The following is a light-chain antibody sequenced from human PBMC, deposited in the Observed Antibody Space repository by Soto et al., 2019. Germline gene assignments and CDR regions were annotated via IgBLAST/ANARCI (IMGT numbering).Light chain of an antibody. V-gene: IGLV1-44*01. CDR3: AAWDDSLNGVV. J-gene: IGLJ2*01. CDR1: SSNIGSDS. Sequence: QSVLTQAPSASGTPGQRVTTSCSGSSSNIGSDSVNWYQQLPGTAPKLLIYNNNQRPSGVPDRFSGSKSGTSASLAISGLQSEDEADYYCAAWDDSLNGVVFGGGTKLTVL. CDR2: NNN.